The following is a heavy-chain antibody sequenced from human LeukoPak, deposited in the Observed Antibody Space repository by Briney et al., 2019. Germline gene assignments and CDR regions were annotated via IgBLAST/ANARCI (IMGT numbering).Heavy chain of an antibody. J-gene: IGHJ4*02. D-gene: IGHD4-17*01. V-gene: IGHV3-74*01. CDR2: VEHDGSRT. CDR3: ATDLG. CDR1: GFTVSSNY. Sequence: PGGSLRLSCAASGFTVSSNYMSWVRQPPGKGLVWVSRVEHDGSRTAYADSVTGRFTISRDNARNMVYLQMNSLRAEDTAVYYCATDLGWGQGTLVTVSS.